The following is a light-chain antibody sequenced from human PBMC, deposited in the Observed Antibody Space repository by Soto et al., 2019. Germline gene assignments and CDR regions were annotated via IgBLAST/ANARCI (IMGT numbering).Light chain of an antibody. CDR1: NIGRKS. J-gene: IGLJ2*01. CDR2: DDR. V-gene: IGLV3-21*02. CDR3: QLWDSNSDHVV. Sequence: SYELTQPPSVSVAPGQTASITCGGTNIGRKSVHWYQQKPGQAPVVVVYDDRDRPSGIPERFSGSNSGNTAALTISRVEAGDEADYYCQLWDSNSDHVVFGGATKLTVL.